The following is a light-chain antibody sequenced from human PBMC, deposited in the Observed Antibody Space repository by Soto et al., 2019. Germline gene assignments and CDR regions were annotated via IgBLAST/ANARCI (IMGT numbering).Light chain of an antibody. J-gene: IGLJ3*02. CDR1: SRDVGGYNY. CDR2: EVT. CDR3: SSYAASNNFYFV. V-gene: IGLV2-8*01. Sequence: QSVLTQPRSASGSPGQSVTISCTGTSRDVGGYNYVSWYQQYPGRAPKLVIYEVTKRPSGVPDRFSGSKSGNTASLTVSGLQAEDEADYYCSSYAASNNFYFVFGGGTKVTVL.